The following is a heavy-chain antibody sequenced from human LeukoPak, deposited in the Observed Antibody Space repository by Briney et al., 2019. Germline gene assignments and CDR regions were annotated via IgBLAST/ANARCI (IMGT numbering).Heavy chain of an antibody. Sequence: SETLSLTCTVSGGSISSYYWSWIRQPPGKGLEWIGYIYYSGSTNYNPSLKSRVTISVDTSKNQFSLKLSSVTAAGTAVYYCASGRITIFGVVDYWGQGTLVTVSS. J-gene: IGHJ4*02. CDR1: GGSISSYY. V-gene: IGHV4-59*01. CDR2: IYYSGST. CDR3: ASGRITIFGVVDY. D-gene: IGHD3-3*01.